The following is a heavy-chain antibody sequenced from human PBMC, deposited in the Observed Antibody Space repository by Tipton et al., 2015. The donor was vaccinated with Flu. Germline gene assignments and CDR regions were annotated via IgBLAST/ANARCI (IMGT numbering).Heavy chain of an antibody. CDR1: GFTFDDYA. CDR3: ARRDYSNYVSDPKNWFDR. Sequence: SLRLSCAASGFTFDDYAMHWVRQAPGKGLEWVSGISWNSDNIAYADSVKGRFTISRDNSKNSLYLQMNSLRAEDTAVYYCARRDYSNYVSDPKNWFDRWGQGILVTVSS. J-gene: IGHJ5*02. D-gene: IGHD4-11*01. V-gene: IGHV3-9*01. CDR2: ISWNSDNI.